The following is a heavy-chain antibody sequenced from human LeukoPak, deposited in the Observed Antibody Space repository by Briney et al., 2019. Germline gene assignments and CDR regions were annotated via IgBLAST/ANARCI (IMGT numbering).Heavy chain of an antibody. J-gene: IGHJ4*02. CDR1: GESFSGYY. CDR2: INHSGST. CDR3: ARGVEDIVVVPAYRLDY. V-gene: IGHV4-34*01. D-gene: IGHD2-2*01. Sequence: SETLSLTCAVYGESFSGYYWSWIRQPPGKGLEWIGEINHSGSTNYNPSLKSRVTISVDTSKNQFSLKLSSVTAADTAVYYCARGVEDIVVVPAYRLDYWGQGTLVTVSS.